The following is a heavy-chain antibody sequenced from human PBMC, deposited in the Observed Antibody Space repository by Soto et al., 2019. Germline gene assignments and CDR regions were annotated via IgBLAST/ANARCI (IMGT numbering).Heavy chain of an antibody. V-gene: IGHV3-33*01. D-gene: IGHD6-6*01. J-gene: IGHJ6*02. CDR2: IWYDGSNK. Sequence: GGSLRLSCAASGFTFSSYGMHWVRQAPGKGLEWVAVIWYDGSNKYYADSVKGRFTISRDNSKNTLYLQMNSLRAEDTAVYYCAREGEARPLPYYYGMDVWGQGTTVTVSS. CDR1: GFTFSSYG. CDR3: AREGEARPLPYYYGMDV.